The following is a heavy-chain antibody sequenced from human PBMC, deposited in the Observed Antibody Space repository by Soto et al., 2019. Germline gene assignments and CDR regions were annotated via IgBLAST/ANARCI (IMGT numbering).Heavy chain of an antibody. CDR3: ARDTNGLHY. CDR1: GLIFSNYK. J-gene: IGHJ4*02. CDR2: INTDGSIT. D-gene: IGHD2-8*01. Sequence: EVQLVESGGGLVQPWVSLRLSCAASGLIFSNYKMHWVRQAPGKGLVWVSRINTDGSITDYADSVKGRFTVSRDNAKNTMYLQMNSLTADDTAVYYCARDTNGLHYWGQGTLVTVSS. V-gene: IGHV3-74*01.